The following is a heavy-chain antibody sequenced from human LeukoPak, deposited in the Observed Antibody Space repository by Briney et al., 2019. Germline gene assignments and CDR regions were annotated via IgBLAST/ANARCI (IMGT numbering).Heavy chain of an antibody. CDR1: GFTFSSCG. V-gene: IGHV3-9*03. J-gene: IGHJ4*02. Sequence: GGSLRLSCAASGFTFSSCGMSWVRQAPGKGLEWVSGISWNSGSIGYADSVKGRFTISRDNAKNSLYLQMNSLRAEDMALYYCAKGRPYYDSSGPIDYWGQGTLVTVSS. D-gene: IGHD3-22*01. CDR2: ISWNSGSI. CDR3: AKGRPYYDSSGPIDY.